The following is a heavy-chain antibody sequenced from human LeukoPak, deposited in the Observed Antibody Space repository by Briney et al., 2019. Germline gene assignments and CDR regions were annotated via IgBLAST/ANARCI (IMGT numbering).Heavy chain of an antibody. CDR3: ARVRSEGSSRYDAFDI. D-gene: IGHD2-15*01. CDR2: VSTDGKKN. CDR1: GFTFSSYG. J-gene: IGHJ3*02. V-gene: IGHV3-30*03. Sequence: PGGSLRLSCAASGFTFSSYGMHWVRQAPGKGLEWVAVVSTDGKKNYYGDSVKGRFTMSRDNSKQTLYLEMNSLRSEDTAVYYCARVRSEGSSRYDAFDIWGQGTVVTVSS.